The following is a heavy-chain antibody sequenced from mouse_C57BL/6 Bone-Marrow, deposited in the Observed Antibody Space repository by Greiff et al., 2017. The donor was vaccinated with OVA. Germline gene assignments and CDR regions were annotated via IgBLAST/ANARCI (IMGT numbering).Heavy chain of an antibody. CDR3: ARWGGNHQGFDY. V-gene: IGHV1-81*01. CDR1: GYTFTSYG. D-gene: IGHD1-1*02. CDR2: IYPRSGNT. Sequence: QVQLQQSGAELARPGASVKLSCKASGYTFTSYGISWVKQRTGQGLEWIGEIYPRSGNTYYNEKFKGKATLTADKSSSTAYMELRSLTSEDSAVYFCARWGGNHQGFDYWGQGTTLTVSS. J-gene: IGHJ2*01.